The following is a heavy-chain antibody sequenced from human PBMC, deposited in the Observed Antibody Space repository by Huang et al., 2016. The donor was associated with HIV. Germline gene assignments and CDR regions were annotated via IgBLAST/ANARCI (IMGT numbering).Heavy chain of an antibody. CDR2: INRDGSSK. J-gene: IGHJ4*02. Sequence: EVQLVESGGGLVQPGGSLRLSCAASGFSISSYWMHWVRQAPGKGLVWVSRINRDGSSKSYADSVKGRFTISRDNAKNTLYLQMNSLRAEDTAVYYCARDPRIQSWLNFFDYWGLGTLVSVSS. CDR1: GFSISSYW. D-gene: IGHD3-22*01. V-gene: IGHV3-74*01. CDR3: ARDPRIQSWLNFFDY.